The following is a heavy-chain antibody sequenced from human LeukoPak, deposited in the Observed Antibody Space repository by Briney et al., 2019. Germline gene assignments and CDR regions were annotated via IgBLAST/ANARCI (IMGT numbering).Heavy chain of an antibody. Sequence: GGSLRLSCAASGFTFSSYSMNWVRQAPGKGLEWVSSISSSSYIYYADSVKGRFTISRDNAKNSLYLQMNSLRAEDTAVYYCATGITMVRGVIPQHDAFDIWGQGTMVTVSS. CDR2: ISSSSYI. D-gene: IGHD3-10*01. V-gene: IGHV3-21*01. CDR1: GFTFSSYS. CDR3: ATGITMVRGVIPQHDAFDI. J-gene: IGHJ3*02.